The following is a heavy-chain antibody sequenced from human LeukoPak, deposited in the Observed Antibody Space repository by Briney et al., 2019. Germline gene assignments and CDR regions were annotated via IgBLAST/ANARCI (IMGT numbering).Heavy chain of an antibody. Sequence: GGSLRLSCAASGFTVSSNYMSWVRQAPGKGLEWVSVIYSGGSTYYADSVKGRFTISRDNSKNTLYLQMNSLRAEDTAVYYCARSLLRYFDWLSAFDYWGQGTLVTVSS. CDR1: GFTVSSNY. CDR2: IYSGGST. CDR3: ARSLLRYFDWLSAFDY. J-gene: IGHJ4*02. V-gene: IGHV3-53*05. D-gene: IGHD3-9*01.